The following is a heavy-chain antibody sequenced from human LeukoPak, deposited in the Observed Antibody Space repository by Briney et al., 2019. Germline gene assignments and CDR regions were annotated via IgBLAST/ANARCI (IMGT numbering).Heavy chain of an antibody. V-gene: IGHV3-23*01. CDR1: GFTVSSNY. Sequence: GGSLRLSCAASGFTVSSNYMSWVRQAPGKGLEWVSAISDSGGSTYYADSVKGRFTISRDNSKNTLYLQMNSLRAEDTAVYYCARSNRFLDYWGQGTLVTVSS. J-gene: IGHJ4*02. CDR2: ISDSGGST. D-gene: IGHD2-21*01. CDR3: ARSNRFLDY.